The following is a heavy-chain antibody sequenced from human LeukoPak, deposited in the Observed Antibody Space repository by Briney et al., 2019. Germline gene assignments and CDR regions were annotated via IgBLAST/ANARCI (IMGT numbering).Heavy chain of an antibody. V-gene: IGHV3-49*04. J-gene: IGHJ4*02. CDR3: TRDPVWGVDY. Sequence: PGRSLRPSCTASGFTFGDYAMSWVRQAPGKGLEWVGFIRSKAYRGTTEYAASVKGRFTISRDDSKSIAYLQMNSLKTEDTAVYYCTRDPVWGVDYWGQGTLVTVSS. D-gene: IGHD3-16*01. CDR2: IRSKAYRGTT. CDR1: GFTFGDYA.